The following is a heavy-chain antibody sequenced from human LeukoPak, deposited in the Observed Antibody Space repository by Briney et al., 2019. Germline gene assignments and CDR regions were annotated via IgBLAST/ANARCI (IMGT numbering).Heavy chain of an antibody. CDR2: IYYSGST. CDR3: ARDRGGHYGGNSDLDY. Sequence: PSETLSLTCTVSGGSISSSSYYWGWIRQPPGKGLEWIGSIYYSGSTYYNPSLKSRVTISVDTSKNQFSLKLSSVTAADTAVYYCARDRGGHYGGNSDLDYWGQGTLVTVSS. V-gene: IGHV4-39*02. D-gene: IGHD4-23*01. CDR1: GGSISSSSYY. J-gene: IGHJ4*02.